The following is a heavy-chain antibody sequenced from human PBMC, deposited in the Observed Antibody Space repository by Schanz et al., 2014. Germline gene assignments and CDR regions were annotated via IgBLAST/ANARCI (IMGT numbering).Heavy chain of an antibody. J-gene: IGHJ1*01. CDR1: GFTFSSYW. CDR2: INSDDTTK. Sequence: EVRLVESGGGLVQSGGSLRLSCAASGFTFSSYWMHWVRQAPGKGLVWVSRINSDDTTKTYADSVKGRFTISRDNGEXXXYLQMNSLRVEXXXXXXCARVRGSGSYSFHXXXLWGQGTLVXVAS. D-gene: IGHD1-26*01. CDR3: ARVRGSGSYSFHXXXL. V-gene: IGHV3-74*03.